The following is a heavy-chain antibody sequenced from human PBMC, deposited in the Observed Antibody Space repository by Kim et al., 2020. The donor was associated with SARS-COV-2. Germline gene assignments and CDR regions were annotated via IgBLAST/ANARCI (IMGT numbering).Heavy chain of an antibody. Sequence: YADSVKARFTLSRDNAKNSLYLRMDSLRAEYTAVYYGGRGPGGYSGYNDYWGQGTLVTVSS. V-gene: IGHV3-11*04. J-gene: IGHJ4*02. D-gene: IGHD5-12*01. CDR3: GRGPGGYSGYNDY.